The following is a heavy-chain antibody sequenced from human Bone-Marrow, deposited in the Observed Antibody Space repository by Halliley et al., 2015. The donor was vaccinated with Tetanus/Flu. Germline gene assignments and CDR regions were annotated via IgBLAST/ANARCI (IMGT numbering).Heavy chain of an antibody. V-gene: IGHV3-43*02. Sequence: RAQVGVTNYADSVKGRFSISRDDSRNSLYLEMNSLRTDDTAFYYCVKDYRAGISGRPEYFHRWGQGALVIVSS. D-gene: IGHD6-19*01. CDR2: RAQVGVT. CDR3: VKDYRAGISGRPEYFHR. J-gene: IGHJ1*01.